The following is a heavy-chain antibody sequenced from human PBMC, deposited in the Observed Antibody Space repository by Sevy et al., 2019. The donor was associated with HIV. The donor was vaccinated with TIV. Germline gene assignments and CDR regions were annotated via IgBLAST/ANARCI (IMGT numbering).Heavy chain of an antibody. CDR1: RGSISSYY. Sequence: SETLSLTCTVSRGSISSYYWSWIRQPPGKGLEWIGYIDYSGSTNYNPSLKRRVTMSVDTSENQFSLKLSSVIAADTAVYYCARGGASHYRRHFDYWGQGTLVTVSS. CDR2: IDYSGST. D-gene: IGHD4-4*01. J-gene: IGHJ4*02. CDR3: ARGGASHYRRHFDY. V-gene: IGHV4-59*01.